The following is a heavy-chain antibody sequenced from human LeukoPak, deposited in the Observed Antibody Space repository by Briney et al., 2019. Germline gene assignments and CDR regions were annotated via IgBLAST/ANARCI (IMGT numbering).Heavy chain of an antibody. Sequence: PSETLSLTCTVSGGSISSYYWGWIRQPPGKGLEWIGSIYYSGSTYYNPSLKSRVTISVDTSKNQFSLKLSSVTAADTAVYYCARQPGRSSYYDILTGYYRGSGSFDYWGQGTLVTVSS. V-gene: IGHV4-39*01. CDR1: GGSISSYY. CDR3: ARQPGRSSYYDILTGYYRGSGSFDY. CDR2: IYYSGST. J-gene: IGHJ4*02. D-gene: IGHD3-9*01.